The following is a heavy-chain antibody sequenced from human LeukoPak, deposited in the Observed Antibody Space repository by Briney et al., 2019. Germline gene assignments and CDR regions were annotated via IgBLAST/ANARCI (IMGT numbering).Heavy chain of an antibody. V-gene: IGHV1-46*01. CDR2: INPSGGST. D-gene: IGHD6-13*01. CDR3: AREAWQQLVKNNWFDP. CDR1: GYTFTSYY. Sequence: ASVKVSCKASGYTFTSYYIHWVRQAPGQGLEWMGIINPSGGSTSYAQKFQGRVTMTWDTSTSTVYMELSSLRSEDTAVYYCAREAWQQLVKNNWFDPWGQGTLVTVSS. J-gene: IGHJ5*02.